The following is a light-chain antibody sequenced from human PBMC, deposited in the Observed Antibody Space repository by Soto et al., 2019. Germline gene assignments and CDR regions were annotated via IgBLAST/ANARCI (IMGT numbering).Light chain of an antibody. CDR3: QQYVTSPPGT. CDR2: SAS. J-gene: IGKJ1*01. CDR1: QSVSSK. V-gene: IGKV3-20*01. Sequence: EIVLTQSPATLSLSPGERATLSCRASQSVSSKLAWYQQRPGQAPRLLIYSASTRATGIPARFSGSGSGTDFTLTISRLEPGDFAVYYCQQYVTSPPGTFGQGTKVDIK.